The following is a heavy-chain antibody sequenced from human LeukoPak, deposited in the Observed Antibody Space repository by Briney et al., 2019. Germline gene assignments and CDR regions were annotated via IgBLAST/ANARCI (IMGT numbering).Heavy chain of an antibody. CDR2: IYYSGST. D-gene: IGHD3-10*01. J-gene: IGHJ4*02. V-gene: IGHV4-59*08. CDR1: GGSINSYY. Sequence: SETLSLTCTVSGGSINSYYWSWIWQPPGKGLEWIGYIYYSGSTNYNPSLKSRVTISVDTSRNQFSLKLGSVTAADTAVYYCARRAYSYDSASYSFDYWGQGTLVTVSS. CDR3: ARRAYSYDSASYSFDY.